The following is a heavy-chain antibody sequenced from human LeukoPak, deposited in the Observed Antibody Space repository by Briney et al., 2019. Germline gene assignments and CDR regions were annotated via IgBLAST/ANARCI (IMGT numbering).Heavy chain of an antibody. Sequence: GGSLRLSCAASGFTVSSNYMSWVRQAPGKGLEWVSIIYSSGSTYYADSVKGRFTISRDNSKNTLYLQMNSLRAEDTAVYYCARVVAAMGGIDYWGQGTLVTVSS. D-gene: IGHD2-21*02. CDR3: ARVVAAMGGIDY. CDR2: IYSSGST. J-gene: IGHJ4*02. CDR1: GFTVSSNY. V-gene: IGHV3-53*01.